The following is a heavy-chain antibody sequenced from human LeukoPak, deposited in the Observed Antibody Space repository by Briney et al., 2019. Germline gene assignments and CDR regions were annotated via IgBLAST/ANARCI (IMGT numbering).Heavy chain of an antibody. CDR3: ATARGIRDAFDI. D-gene: IGHD3-16*01. V-gene: IGHV1-24*01. CDR1: GYTLTELS. CDR2: FDPEDGET. Sequence: ASVKVSCKVSGYTLTELSMHWVRQAPGKGLEWMGGFDPEDGETIYAQKFQGRVTMTEDTSTDIAYMELSSLRSEDTAVYYCATARGIRDAFDIWGQGTMVTVSS. J-gene: IGHJ3*02.